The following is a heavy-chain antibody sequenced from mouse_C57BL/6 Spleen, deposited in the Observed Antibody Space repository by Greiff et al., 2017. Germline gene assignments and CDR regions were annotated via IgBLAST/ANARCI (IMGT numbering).Heavy chain of an antibody. CDR2: INPNNGGT. J-gene: IGHJ3*01. Sequence: VQLQQSGPELVKPGASVKISCKASGYTFTDYYMNWVKQSHGKSLEWIGDINPNNGGTSYNQKFKGKATLTVDKSSSTAYMELRSLTSEDSAVYYCARIDSSGPYWGQGTLVTVSA. D-gene: IGHD3-2*02. CDR1: GYTFTDYY. CDR3: ARIDSSGPY. V-gene: IGHV1-26*01.